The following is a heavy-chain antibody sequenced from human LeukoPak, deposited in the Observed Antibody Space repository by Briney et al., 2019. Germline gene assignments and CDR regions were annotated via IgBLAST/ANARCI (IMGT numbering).Heavy chain of an antibody. J-gene: IGHJ4*02. V-gene: IGHV3-66*01. CDR2: IYSGGST. CDR3: ARDPEPGIAAAGWGDY. Sequence: GGSLTLSCAASGFTVSSNYMSWVRQAPGKGLEWVSVIYSGGSTYYAESVKGRFTISRDNSKNTLYLQMNSLRAEDTAVYYCARDPEPGIAAAGWGDYWGQGTLVTVSS. CDR1: GFTVSSNY. D-gene: IGHD6-13*01.